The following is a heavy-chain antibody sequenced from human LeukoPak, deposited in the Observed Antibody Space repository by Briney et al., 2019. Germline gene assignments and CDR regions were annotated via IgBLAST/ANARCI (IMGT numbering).Heavy chain of an antibody. CDR1: GGSVSSGGNY. CDR2: IYHSGST. CDR3: ARGVEVVAAATTSYFGMDV. V-gene: IGHV4-61*03. Sequence: PSETLSLTCTVSGGSVSSGGNYWSWVRQPPGKGLEWIGYIYHSGSTNYNPSLKSRVTILVDTSNNHFSLNLRSVTAADTAVHYCARGVEVVAAATTSYFGMDVWGQGITVTVSS. D-gene: IGHD2-15*01. J-gene: IGHJ6*02.